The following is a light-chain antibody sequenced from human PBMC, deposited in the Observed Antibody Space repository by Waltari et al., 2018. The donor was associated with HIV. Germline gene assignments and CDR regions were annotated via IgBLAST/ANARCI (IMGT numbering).Light chain of an antibody. CDR2: RNS. J-gene: IGLJ3*02. Sequence: QSALTQPPSTSGTPGQTVPIPCSGRSPNIGDNYVSWYQQLPGTAPKLLIYRNSQRPSGVRDRFSGSKSGTSASLAINDLRSEDEAEYHCAAWDDSLSGWVFGGGTNLTVL. CDR3: AAWDDSLSGWV. V-gene: IGLV1-47*01. CDR1: SPNIGDNY.